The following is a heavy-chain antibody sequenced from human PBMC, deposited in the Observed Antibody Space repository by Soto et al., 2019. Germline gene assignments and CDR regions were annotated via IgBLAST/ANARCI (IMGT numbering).Heavy chain of an antibody. D-gene: IGHD3-10*01. V-gene: IGHV4-30-4*01. Sequence: PSETLSLTCTVSGGSISSGDYYWSWIRQPPGKGLEWIGYIYYSGSSYSNPSLKSRVTMSIDTSENQFSLRLNSVTAADTAIYYCARCYYGSESLYYFDYWGRGTLVTVS. CDR2: IYYSGSS. CDR3: ARCYYGSESLYYFDY. J-gene: IGHJ4*02. CDR1: GGSISSGDYY.